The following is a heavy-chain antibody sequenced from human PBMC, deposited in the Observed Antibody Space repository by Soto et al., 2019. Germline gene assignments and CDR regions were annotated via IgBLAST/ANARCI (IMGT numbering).Heavy chain of an antibody. CDR2: IYPGDSDT. Sequence: ISGERLVESVSSSRMSRDRQKTRKGLEWMGIIYPGDSDTRYSPSFQGQVTISADKSISTAYLQWSSLKASDTAIYYCARVGYCSGGRRPFFAYWGQGTLVTV. CDR1: VESVSSSR. CDR3: ARVGYCSGGRRPFFAY. V-gene: IGHV5-51*01. J-gene: IGHJ4*02. D-gene: IGHD2-15*01.